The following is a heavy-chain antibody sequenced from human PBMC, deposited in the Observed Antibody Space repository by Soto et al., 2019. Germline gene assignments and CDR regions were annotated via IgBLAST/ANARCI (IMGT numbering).Heavy chain of an antibody. J-gene: IGHJ6*02. V-gene: IGHV1-2*02. D-gene: IGHD2-2*01. CDR3: AYLEPAAANYYYGMDV. CDR2: INPNSGGT. CDR1: GYTFTGYY. Sequence: ASVKVSCKASGYTFTGYYMHWVRQAPGQGLEWMGWINPNSGGTNYAQKFQGRVTMTRDTSTSTAYMELSRLRSDDTAVYYCAYLEPAAANYYYGMDVWGQGTTVTVSS.